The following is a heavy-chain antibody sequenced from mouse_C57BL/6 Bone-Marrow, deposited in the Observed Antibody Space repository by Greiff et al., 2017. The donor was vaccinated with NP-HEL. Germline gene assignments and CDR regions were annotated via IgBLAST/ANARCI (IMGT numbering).Heavy chain of an antibody. D-gene: IGHD1-1*01. CDR1: GFTFSSYA. J-gene: IGHJ1*03. CDR2: ISDGGSYT. Sequence: EVMLVESGGGLVKPGGSLKLSCAASGFTFSSYAMSWVRQTPEKRLEWVATISDGGSYTYYPDNVKGRFTISRDNAKNNLYLQMSHLKSEDTAMYYCARAFYYGWYFDVWGTGTTVTVSS. V-gene: IGHV5-4*03. CDR3: ARAFYYGWYFDV.